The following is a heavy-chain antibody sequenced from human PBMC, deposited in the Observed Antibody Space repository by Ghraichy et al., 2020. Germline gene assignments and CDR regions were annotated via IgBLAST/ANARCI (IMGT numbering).Heavy chain of an antibody. D-gene: IGHD4-11*01. Sequence: SVKVSCKVSGYNLAKLSLHWVRQAPGKGLEWMGGFDPDDGERVYAQTFQGRVTMTEDTSTNTAYMELSSLTSEDTAIFYCTSGSVTTIYFDYWGQGTLVTVSS. V-gene: IGHV1-24*01. CDR2: FDPDDGER. CDR1: GYNLAKLS. CDR3: TSGSVTTIYFDY. J-gene: IGHJ4*02.